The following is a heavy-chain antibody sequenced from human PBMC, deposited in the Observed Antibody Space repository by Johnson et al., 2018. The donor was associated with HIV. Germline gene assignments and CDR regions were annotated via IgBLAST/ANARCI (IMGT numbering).Heavy chain of an antibody. CDR1: GFTVSNYA. D-gene: IGHD5-12*01. Sequence: VQLVESGGGLVQPGGSLRLSCAASGFTVSNYAIHWVRQPPGKGLEWVAVISYDGSNKYYADSVKGRFTISRDNSKNTLHLQMNNVRAEDTAIYYCARSDSGYDAFDIWGQGTMVSVSS. CDR2: ISYDGSNK. V-gene: IGHV3-30*04. J-gene: IGHJ3*02. CDR3: ARSDSGYDAFDI.